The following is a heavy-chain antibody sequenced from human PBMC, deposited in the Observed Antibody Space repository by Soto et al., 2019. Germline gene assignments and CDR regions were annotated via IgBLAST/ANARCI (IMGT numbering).Heavy chain of an antibody. CDR1: GFTFSSYA. D-gene: IGHD2-2*01. J-gene: IGHJ6*02. CDR2: ISGSGGST. Sequence: EVQLLESGGGLVQPGGSLRLSCAASGFTFSSYAMSWVRQAPGKGLEWVSGISGSGGSTYYADSVKGRFTISRDNSKNKLYLQMNSLRAEDTAVYYCSSTSRWSYYYYGMDVWGQGTTVTVSS. CDR3: SSTSRWSYYYYGMDV. V-gene: IGHV3-23*01.